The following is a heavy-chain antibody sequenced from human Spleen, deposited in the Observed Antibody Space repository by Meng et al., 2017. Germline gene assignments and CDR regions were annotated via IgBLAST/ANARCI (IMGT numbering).Heavy chain of an antibody. J-gene: IGHJ4*02. V-gene: IGHV1-2*06. CDR2: INPKSGDT. CDR3: ARDEDISAAGKLFGDY. Sequence: QLVQTXXEGTXXGALXKVYXXASGXTFPXXXLHXVRRAPGQGLEWMGRINPKSGDTHYAQKFQGRVTMTGDTSISTAYMELSGLRSDDTAMYYCARDEDISAAGKLFGDYWGQGTXVTVSS. D-gene: IGHD6-13*01. CDR1: GXTFPXXX.